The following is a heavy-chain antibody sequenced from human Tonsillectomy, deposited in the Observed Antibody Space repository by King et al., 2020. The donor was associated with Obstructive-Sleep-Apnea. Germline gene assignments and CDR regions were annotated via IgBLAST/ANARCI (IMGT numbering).Heavy chain of an antibody. CDR3: TTLEWEDY. D-gene: IGHD1-26*01. CDR2: IKARSDGGTT. J-gene: IGHJ4*02. Sequence: VQLVESGGGLVKPGGSLRLSCAASGFTFSNAWMRWVRQAPGKGLDWVGRIKARSDGGTTDYAAPVKGRPTISRDDSKNTLYLQINSLKTEDTAVYYCTTLEWEDYWGQGTLVTVSS. V-gene: IGHV3-15*01. CDR1: GFTFSNAW.